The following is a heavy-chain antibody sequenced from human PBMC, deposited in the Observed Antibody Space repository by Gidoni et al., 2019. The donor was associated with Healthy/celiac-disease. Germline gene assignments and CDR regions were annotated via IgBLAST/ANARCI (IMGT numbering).Heavy chain of an antibody. V-gene: IGHV4-34*01. CDR3: ARVTYCSGGSCYEYFDY. J-gene: IGHJ4*02. CDR1: GGSFSGYY. Sequence: QVQLQQWGAGLLKPSETLSLTCAVYGGSFSGYYWSWIRQPPGKGLEWIGEINHSGRTNYNPSLKSRVTISVDTSKNQFSLKLSSVTAADTAVYYCARVTYCSGGSCYEYFDYWGQGTLVTVSS. CDR2: INHSGRT. D-gene: IGHD2-15*01.